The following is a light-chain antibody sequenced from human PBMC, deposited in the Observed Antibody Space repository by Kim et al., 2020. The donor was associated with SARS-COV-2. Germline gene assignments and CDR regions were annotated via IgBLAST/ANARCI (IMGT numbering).Light chain of an antibody. CDR3: QQYGNSPFT. Sequence: SPGEGASLSCRASQSVSSSYLAWYQQKPGQAPRLLIYGASSRATGIPDRFSGSGSGTDFTLTISRLEPEDFAVYYCQQYGNSPFTFGPGTKVDIK. V-gene: IGKV3-20*01. CDR1: QSVSSSY. CDR2: GAS. J-gene: IGKJ3*01.